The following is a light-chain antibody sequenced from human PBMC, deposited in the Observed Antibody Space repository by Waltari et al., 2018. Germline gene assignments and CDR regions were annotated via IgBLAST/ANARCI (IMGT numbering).Light chain of an antibody. V-gene: IGKV3D-7*01. CDR1: QSINSGY. J-gene: IGKJ1*01. CDR2: GTS. Sequence: EIVMTQSQATLSLSPGENATLSCRTSQSINSGYLSWYQQKPGQSPRLLLYGTSTRATGIPARISGSGSGTDFTLTISSLQPEDFAVYYCQQDYNSVTFGPGTKVEI. CDR3: QQDYNSVT.